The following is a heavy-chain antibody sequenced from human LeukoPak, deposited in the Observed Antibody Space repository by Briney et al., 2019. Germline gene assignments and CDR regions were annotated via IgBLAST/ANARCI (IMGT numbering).Heavy chain of an antibody. CDR1: GFTFSSYE. CDR3: AREVPQFDY. J-gene: IGHJ4*02. V-gene: IGHV3-48*03. CDR2: ISSSGSTI. Sequence: GGSLRLFCAASGFTFSSYEMNWVRQAPGKGLEWVSYISSSGSTIYYADSVKGRFTISRDNAKNSLYLQMNSLRAEDTAAYYCAREVPQFDYWGQGTLVTVSS.